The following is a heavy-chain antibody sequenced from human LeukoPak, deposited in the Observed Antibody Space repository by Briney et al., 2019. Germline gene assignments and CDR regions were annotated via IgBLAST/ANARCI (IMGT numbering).Heavy chain of an antibody. V-gene: IGHV1-2*04. Sequence: ASVKVSRKASGYTFTGYYMHWVRQAPGQGLEWMGWINPNSGGTNYAQKFQGWVTMTRDTSISTAYMELSRLRSDDTAVYYCARALYSGYDGIDYWGQGTLVTVSS. CDR2: INPNSGGT. J-gene: IGHJ4*02. D-gene: IGHD5-12*01. CDR3: ARALYSGYDGIDY. CDR1: GYTFTGYY.